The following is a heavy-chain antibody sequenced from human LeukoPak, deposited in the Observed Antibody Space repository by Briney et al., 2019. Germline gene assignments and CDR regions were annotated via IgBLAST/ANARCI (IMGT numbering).Heavy chain of an antibody. D-gene: IGHD3-9*01. Sequence: PGGSLRLSCAASGFIFSSHAMNWVRQTPEKGLEWVSSISSSGSYIYYADSVKGRFTISRDNAKSSLYLQMNSLRAEDTAVYYCARALRYFDWGYFDYWGQGTLVTVSS. V-gene: IGHV3-21*01. CDR1: GFIFSSHA. CDR3: ARALRYFDWGYFDY. J-gene: IGHJ4*02. CDR2: ISSSGSYI.